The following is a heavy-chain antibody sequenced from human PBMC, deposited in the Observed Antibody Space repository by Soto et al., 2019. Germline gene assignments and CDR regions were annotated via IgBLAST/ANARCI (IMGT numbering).Heavy chain of an antibody. CDR2: INHSGST. V-gene: IGHV4-34*01. CDR1: GGSFCGYY. Sequence: SETLSLTCAVYGGSFCGYYWSWIRQHPGKGLEWIGEINHSGSTNYNPSLKSRVTISVDTSKNQFSLRLSSVTAADTAVYYCARERTGTTNYYYYYGMDVWGQGTTVTVSS. CDR3: ARERTGTTNYYYYYGMDV. D-gene: IGHD1-7*01. J-gene: IGHJ6*02.